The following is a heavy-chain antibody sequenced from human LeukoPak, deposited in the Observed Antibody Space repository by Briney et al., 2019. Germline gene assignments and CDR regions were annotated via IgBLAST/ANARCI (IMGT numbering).Heavy chain of an antibody. D-gene: IGHD1-7*01. CDR3: ARATGTRLFGFFDY. CDR1: GDSVSSNSAA. Sequence: SQTLSLTCAISGDSVSSNSAAWNWVRQSPSRGLEWLGRTYYRSKWYKDYAVPVKSFITLNPDTSKNQFSLQLNSVTPEDTAVYYCARATGTRLFGFFDYWGQGTLVTVSS. V-gene: IGHV6-1*03. J-gene: IGHJ4*02. CDR2: TYYRSKWYK.